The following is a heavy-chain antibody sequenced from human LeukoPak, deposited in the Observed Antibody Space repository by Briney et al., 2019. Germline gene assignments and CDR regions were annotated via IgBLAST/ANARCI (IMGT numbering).Heavy chain of an antibody. Sequence: PGGSLRLSCAASGFTFSSYVMKWVRQAPGKGLEWVSSISTSSSYIYYADSVKGRFTISRDNAKNSLYLQMNSLRAEDTAVYYCARNEAAMDGGNWFDPWGQGTLVTVSS. J-gene: IGHJ5*02. CDR1: GFTFSSYV. CDR2: ISTSSSYI. D-gene: IGHD5-18*01. CDR3: ARNEAAMDGGNWFDP. V-gene: IGHV3-21*01.